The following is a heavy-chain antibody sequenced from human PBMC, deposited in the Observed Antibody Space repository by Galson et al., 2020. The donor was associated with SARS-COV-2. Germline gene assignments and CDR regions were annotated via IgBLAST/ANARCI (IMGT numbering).Heavy chain of an antibody. CDR2: ISYDGSNK. J-gene: IGHJ3*02. Sequence: EGSLRLSCAASGFTFSSYAMHWVRQAPGKGLEWVAVISYDGSNKYYADSVKGRFTISRDNSKNTLYLQMNSLRAEDTAVYYCARALKGYEAVDIWCQGTLSTVSS. CDR1: GFTFSSYA. D-gene: IGHD1-1*01. V-gene: IGHV3-30*04. CDR3: ARALKGYEAVDI.